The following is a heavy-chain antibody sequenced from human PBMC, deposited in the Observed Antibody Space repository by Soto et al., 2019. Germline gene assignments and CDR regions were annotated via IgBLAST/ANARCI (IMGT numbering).Heavy chain of an antibody. Sequence: EVHLVESGGGLVQPGGSLRLSCVASGFMFDDYAMHWVRQAPGKGLEWVSGISWNRGIIGYVGSVKGRFTISRDNAKKSLYLQMNSLRVEDTAFYYCAKDHFKSSGYYYDDWGQGTLVTVSS. V-gene: IGHV3-9*01. J-gene: IGHJ4*02. CDR1: GFMFDDYA. CDR3: AKDHFKSSGYYYDD. CDR2: ISWNRGII. D-gene: IGHD3-22*01.